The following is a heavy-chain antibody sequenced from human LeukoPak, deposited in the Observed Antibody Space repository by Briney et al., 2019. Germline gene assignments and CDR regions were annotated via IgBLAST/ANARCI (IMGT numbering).Heavy chain of an antibody. CDR2: IYPRDSDT. V-gene: IGHV5-51*01. Sequence: GDSLKISCKGSGYSFSNYWIGWVRQMPGKGLEWMGIIYPRDSDTRYRPSFQGQATISADRSISTAYLQWSSLKASDTAMYYCARHIGSTWGFDPWGQGTLVTVSS. CDR1: GYSFSNYW. J-gene: IGHJ5*02. CDR3: ARHIGSTWGFDP. D-gene: IGHD6-13*01.